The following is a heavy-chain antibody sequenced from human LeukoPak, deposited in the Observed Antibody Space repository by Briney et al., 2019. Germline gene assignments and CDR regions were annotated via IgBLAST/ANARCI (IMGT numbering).Heavy chain of an antibody. V-gene: IGHV1-2*02. Sequence: GASVKVSCKASGYTFTGYYMHWVRQAPGQGLEWMGWINPNSGGTNYAQKFQGGVTMTRDTSISTAYMELSRLRSDDTAVYYCAREFVAVAGTFDYWGQGTLVTVSS. D-gene: IGHD6-19*01. J-gene: IGHJ4*02. CDR3: AREFVAVAGTFDY. CDR1: GYTFTGYY. CDR2: INPNSGGT.